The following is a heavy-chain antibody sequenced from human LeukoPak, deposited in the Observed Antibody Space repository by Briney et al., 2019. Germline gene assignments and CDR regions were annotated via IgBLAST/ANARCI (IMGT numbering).Heavy chain of an antibody. D-gene: IGHD4-17*01. CDR1: GFTFSSYG. CDR3: AKDTVKVTTVRRVPHYMDV. J-gene: IGHJ6*03. CDR2: ISGSGGST. V-gene: IGHV3-23*01. Sequence: GGSLRLSCAASGFTFSSYGMSWVRQAPGKGLEWVSAISGSGGSTYYADSVKGRFTISRDNSKDTLYLQMNSLRAGDTALYYCAKDTVKVTTVRRVPHYMDVWGKGTTVTISS.